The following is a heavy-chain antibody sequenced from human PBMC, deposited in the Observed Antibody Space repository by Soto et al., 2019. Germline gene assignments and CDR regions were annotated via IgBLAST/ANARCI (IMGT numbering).Heavy chain of an antibody. J-gene: IGHJ5*02. D-gene: IGHD6-13*01. CDR3: ARHVAGIAINWFDP. CDR1: GGSISSSSYY. V-gene: IGHV4-39*01. Sequence: ETLSLTCTVSGGSISSSSYYWGWIRQPPGKGLEWIGSIYYSGSTYYNPSLKSRVTISVDTSKNQFSLKLSSVTAADTAVYYCARHVAGIAINWFDPWGQGTLVTVS. CDR2: IYYSGST.